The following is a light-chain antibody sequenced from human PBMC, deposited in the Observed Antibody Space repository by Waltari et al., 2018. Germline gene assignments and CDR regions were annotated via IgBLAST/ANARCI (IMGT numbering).Light chain of an antibody. CDR1: SSNIGNNP. Sequence: QSVLTQAPSASGTPGQRVIISCSGSSSNIGNNPVNWYQQVPGTAPKLLIFYNNETPSWVPYRLSGSKSGTSASLAIIGLQSEDEADYYCASCDDGLNGWVFGGGTRLTVL. V-gene: IGLV1-44*01. J-gene: IGLJ3*02. CDR3: ASCDDGLNGWV. CDR2: YNN.